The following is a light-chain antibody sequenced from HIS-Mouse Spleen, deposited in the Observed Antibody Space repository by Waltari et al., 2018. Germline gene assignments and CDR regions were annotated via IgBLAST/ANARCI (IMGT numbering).Light chain of an antibody. CDR1: SSDVGGYNY. V-gene: IGLV2-8*01. CDR2: EVS. Sequence: QSALTQPPSASGSPGQSVTISCTGTSSDVGGYNYVPWYQPPPGKAPKLMIYEVSKRPSGVPDRFSGSKSGNTASLTVSGLQAEDEADYYCSSYAGSNNYVFGTGTKVTVL. J-gene: IGLJ1*01. CDR3: SSYAGSNNYV.